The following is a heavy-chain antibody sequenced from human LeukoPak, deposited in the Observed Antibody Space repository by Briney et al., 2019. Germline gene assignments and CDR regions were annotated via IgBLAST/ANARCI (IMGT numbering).Heavy chain of an antibody. CDR3: ARDTRTMTAVTRGQHYYYGLGV. CDR1: GYTFTNYY. J-gene: IGHJ6*02. Sequence: GASVRVSCKASGYTFTNYYLHWVRQAPGHGLEWMAIINPSDGGTYYEQKLQGRVTVTRDTSTSTVYMELSSLRSEDTAVYYCARDTRTMTAVTRGQHYYYGLGVWGQGTTVTVSS. CDR2: INPSDGGT. D-gene: IGHD4-17*01. V-gene: IGHV1-46*01.